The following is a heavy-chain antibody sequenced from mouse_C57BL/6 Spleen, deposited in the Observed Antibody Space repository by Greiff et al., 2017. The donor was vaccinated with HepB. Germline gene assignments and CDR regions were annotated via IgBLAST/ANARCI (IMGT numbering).Heavy chain of an antibody. CDR3: TRETTVVATPFDY. D-gene: IGHD1-1*01. Sequence: VQGVESGAELVRPGASVTLSCKASGYTFTDYEMHWVKQTPVHGLEWIGAIDPETGGTAYNQKFKGKAILTADKSSSTAYMELRSLTSEDSAVYYCTRETTVVATPFDYWGQGTTLTVSS. J-gene: IGHJ2*01. CDR1: GYTFTDYE. CDR2: IDPETGGT. V-gene: IGHV1-15*01.